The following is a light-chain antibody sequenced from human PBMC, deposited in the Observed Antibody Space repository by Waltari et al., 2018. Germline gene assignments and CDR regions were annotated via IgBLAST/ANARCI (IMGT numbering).Light chain of an antibody. J-gene: IGKJ4*01. CDR1: QDISNY. CDR3: QQYENLPLT. V-gene: IGKV1-33*01. CDR2: DAS. Sequence: DIQMTQSPSSLSAAVGDRVTITCQASQDISNYLNWYQQKPGKAPNLLIYDASDLETGVPSRFNGSGSGTHFTFAISSLRPEDVATYYCQQYENLPLTFGGGTKVEIK.